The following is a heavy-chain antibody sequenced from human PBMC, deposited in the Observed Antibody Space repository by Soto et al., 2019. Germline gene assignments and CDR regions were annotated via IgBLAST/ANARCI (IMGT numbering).Heavy chain of an antibody. CDR3: ATAPDIVVVPPY. Sequence: ASVKVSCKASGYTFNSYAMNWVRQAPGQRLEWMGWINAGNGNTKYSQKFQGRVTMTEDTSTDTAYMELSSLRSEDTAVYYCATAPDIVVVPPYWGQGTTVTVSS. CDR2: INAGNGNT. CDR1: GYTFNSYA. J-gene: IGHJ6*02. D-gene: IGHD2-2*01. V-gene: IGHV1-3*01.